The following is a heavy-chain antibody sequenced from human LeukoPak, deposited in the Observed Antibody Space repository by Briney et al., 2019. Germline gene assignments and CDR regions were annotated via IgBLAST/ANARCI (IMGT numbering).Heavy chain of an antibody. D-gene: IGHD4-11*01. V-gene: IGHV3-7*01. Sequence: GGSLRLSCSASGFTFSSYWMSWVRQAPGKGLEWVANIKTDASEKYYADSVKGRLTISRDNAKMSLYLQMNSLRVEDTAVYYCATYSTRNAREFQSWGQGTLVTVSS. CDR1: GFTFSSYW. J-gene: IGHJ1*01. CDR2: IKTDASEK. CDR3: ATYSTRNAREFQS.